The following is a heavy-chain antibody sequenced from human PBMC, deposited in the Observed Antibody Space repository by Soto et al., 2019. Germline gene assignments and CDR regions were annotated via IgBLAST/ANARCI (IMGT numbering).Heavy chain of an antibody. CDR1: GYTFTSYY. J-gene: IGHJ6*02. V-gene: IGHV1-46*01. D-gene: IGHD3-22*01. CDR3: ARDVSITMIVVASYYYYGMDV. Sequence: ASVKVSCKASGYTFTSYYMHWVRQAPGQGLEWMGIINPSGGSTSYAQKFQGRVTMTRDTSTSTVYMELSSLRSEDTAVYYCARDVSITMIVVASYYYYGMDVRGQGTTVTVSS. CDR2: INPSGGST.